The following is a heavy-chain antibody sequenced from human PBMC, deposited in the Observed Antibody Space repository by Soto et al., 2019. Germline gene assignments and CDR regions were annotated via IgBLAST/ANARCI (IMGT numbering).Heavy chain of an antibody. J-gene: IGHJ5*02. CDR3: ARHEGEYYYGSGIVYNWFDP. CDR1: GGSISSSSYY. D-gene: IGHD3-10*01. CDR2: IYYSGST. V-gene: IGHV4-39*01. Sequence: ASETLSLTCTVSGGSISSSSYYWGWIRQPPGKGLEWIGSIYYSGSTYYNPSLKSRVTISVDTSKNQFSLKLSSVTAADTAVYYCARHEGEYYYGSGIVYNWFDPWGQGTLVTVSS.